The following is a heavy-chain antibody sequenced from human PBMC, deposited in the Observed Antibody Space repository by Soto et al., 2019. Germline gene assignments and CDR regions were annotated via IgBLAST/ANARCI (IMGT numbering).Heavy chain of an antibody. CDR3: ARVRFIKVAAGNPFDY. Sequence: SVKVSCKASGGTFSSYAISWVRQAPGQGLEWMGGIIPIFGTANYAQKFQGRVTITADESTSTAYMELSSLRSEDTAVYYCARVRFIKVAAGNPFDYWGQGTLVTVSS. D-gene: IGHD6-13*01. V-gene: IGHV1-69*13. J-gene: IGHJ4*02. CDR2: IIPIFGTA. CDR1: GGTFSSYA.